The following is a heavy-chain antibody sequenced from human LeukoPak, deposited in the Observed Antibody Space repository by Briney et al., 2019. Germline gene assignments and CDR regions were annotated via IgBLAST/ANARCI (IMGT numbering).Heavy chain of an antibody. CDR2: IYHSGST. CDR1: GYSISSGYY. J-gene: IGHJ5*02. V-gene: IGHV4-38-2*01. CDR3: ARGFGYCSGGSCYSSIDWFDP. D-gene: IGHD2-15*01. Sequence: SETLSLTCAVSGYSISSGYYWGWIRQPPGKGLEWIGSIYHSGSTYYNPSLKSRVTISVDTSKNQFSLKLSSVTAADTAVYYCARGFGYCSGGSCYSSIDWFDPWGQGTLVTVSS.